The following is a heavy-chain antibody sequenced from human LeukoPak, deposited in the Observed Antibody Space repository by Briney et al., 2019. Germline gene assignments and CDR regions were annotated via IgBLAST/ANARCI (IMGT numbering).Heavy chain of an antibody. CDR2: IIPIFGTA. D-gene: IGHD2-15*01. V-gene: IGHV1-69*05. Sequence: SVKVSCKASGGTFSSYAISWVRQAPGQGLEWMGGIIPIFGTANYAQKFQGRVTITTDESTSTAYMELSSLRSEDTAVYYCVRDLGSDCSGGSCYRSAFDPWGQGTLVTVSS. CDR1: GGTFSSYA. CDR3: VRDLGSDCSGGSCYRSAFDP. J-gene: IGHJ5*02.